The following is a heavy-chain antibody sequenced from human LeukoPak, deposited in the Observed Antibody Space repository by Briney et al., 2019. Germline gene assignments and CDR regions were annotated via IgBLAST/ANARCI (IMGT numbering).Heavy chain of an antibody. CDR1: GFTFSSYS. CDR3: ARDLLDDYSLDY. CDR2: ISSSSSFI. V-gene: IGHV3-21*01. J-gene: IGHJ4*02. D-gene: IGHD3-16*01. Sequence: GGSLRLSCAASGFTFSSYSMNWVRQAPGKGLEWVSSISSSSSFIYYVDSVKGRFTISRDNAKNSLYLQMNSLRAEDTAVYYCARDLLDDYSLDYWGQGNLVTVSS.